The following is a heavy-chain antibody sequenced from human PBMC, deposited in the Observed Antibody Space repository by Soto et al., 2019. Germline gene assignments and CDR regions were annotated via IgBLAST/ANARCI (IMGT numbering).Heavy chain of an antibody. J-gene: IGHJ5*02. Sequence: SETLSLTCAVYGGSFSGYYWSWIRQPPGKGLEWIGEINHSGSTNYNPSLKGRVTISVDTSKNQFSLKLSSVTAADTAVYYCARSPPSIAARRGGWFDPWGQGTLVTVSS. CDR1: GGSFSGYY. CDR2: INHSGST. CDR3: ARSPPSIAARRGGWFDP. V-gene: IGHV4-34*01. D-gene: IGHD6-6*01.